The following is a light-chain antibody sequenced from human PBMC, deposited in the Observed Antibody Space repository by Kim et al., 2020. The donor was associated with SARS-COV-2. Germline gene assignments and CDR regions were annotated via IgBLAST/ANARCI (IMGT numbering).Light chain of an antibody. J-gene: IGKJ1*01. CDR2: GAS. Sequence: EIVLTQSPGILSLSPGERATMSCRASQRVTGNFLAWYQQRPGQAPGLLIHGASRRATGIPDRFSGSGSGTEFTLTISRLEPEDVAVYYCQQYGDPPPWTFGQGTKVE. CDR3: QQYGDPPPWT. CDR1: QRVTGNF. V-gene: IGKV3-20*01.